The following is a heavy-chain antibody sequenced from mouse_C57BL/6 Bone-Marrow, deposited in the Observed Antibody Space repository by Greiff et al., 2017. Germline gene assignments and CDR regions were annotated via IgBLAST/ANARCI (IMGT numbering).Heavy chain of an antibody. D-gene: IGHD5-1*01. V-gene: IGHV1-47*01. CDR1: GYTFTTYP. J-gene: IGHJ2*01. CDR2: FHPYNDDT. Sequence: VQLQQSGAELVKPGASVKLSCKASGYTFTTYPIEWMKQNHGQSLEWIGNFHPYNDDTKYNEKFKGKATLTVEKSSNTVYLELSRLTSDYSAIYYCARSSTFFYYFDYWGQGTTLTVSS. CDR3: ARSSTFFYYFDY.